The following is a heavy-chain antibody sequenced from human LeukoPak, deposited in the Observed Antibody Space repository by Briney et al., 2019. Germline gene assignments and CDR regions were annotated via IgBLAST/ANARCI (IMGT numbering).Heavy chain of an antibody. J-gene: IGHJ5*02. Sequence: SETLSLTCTVSGGSLSRYYWSWIRQPPGRGLEWIGYIYYSGSTNYNPSLKSRVTISLDTSRNQFSLKLSSVTAADTAVYYCAGALGGYDRWFGPWGRGTLVTVSP. V-gene: IGHV4-59*01. CDR2: IYYSGST. CDR1: GGSLSRYY. D-gene: IGHD5-12*01. CDR3: AGALGGYDRWFGP.